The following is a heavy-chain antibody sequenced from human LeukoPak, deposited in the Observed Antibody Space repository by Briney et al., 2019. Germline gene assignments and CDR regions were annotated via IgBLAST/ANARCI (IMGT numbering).Heavy chain of an antibody. J-gene: IGHJ5*02. CDR1: GGSFSGYY. D-gene: IGHD3-10*01. CDR2: INHSGST. V-gene: IGHV4-34*01. CDR3: ARDGSGSYSRRLRYNWFDP. Sequence: PSETLSLTCAVYGGSFSGYYRSWIRQPPGKGLEWIGEINHSGSTNYNPSLKSRVTISVDTSKNQFSLKLSSVTAADTAVYYCARDGSGSYSRRLRYNWFDPWGQGTLVTVSS.